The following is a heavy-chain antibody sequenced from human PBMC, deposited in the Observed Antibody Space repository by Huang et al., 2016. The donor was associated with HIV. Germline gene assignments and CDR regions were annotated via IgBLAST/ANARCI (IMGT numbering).Heavy chain of an antibody. CDR2: INPSGGST. D-gene: IGHD3-22*01. CDR1: GYAFTSYY. J-gene: IGHJ4*02. V-gene: IGHV1-46*01. Sequence: QVQLVQSGAEVKKPGASVKVSCKASGYAFTSYYMHWVRQATGQGLEWMGIINPSGGSTSYAQKFQGRVTTTRDTSTNTVFMELSSLRSEDTAVYYCARDRDFYDSSGYWGFNYFDYWGQGTLVTVSS. CDR3: ARDRDFYDSSGYWGFNYFDY.